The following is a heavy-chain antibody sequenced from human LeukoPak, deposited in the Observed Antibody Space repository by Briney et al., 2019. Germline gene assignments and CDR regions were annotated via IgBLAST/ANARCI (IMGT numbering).Heavy chain of an antibody. D-gene: IGHD5-24*01. CDR1: GGSISSGGYY. CDR3: ARDGYNSGYFDY. Sequence: PSETLSLTCTVSGGSISSGGYYWSWIRQHPGKGLEWIGYIYYSGSTYYNPSLKSRVTISVDTSKNQFSLKLSSVTAADTAVYYCARDGYNSGYFDYWGQGTLVTVSS. CDR2: IYYSGST. V-gene: IGHV4-31*03. J-gene: IGHJ4*02.